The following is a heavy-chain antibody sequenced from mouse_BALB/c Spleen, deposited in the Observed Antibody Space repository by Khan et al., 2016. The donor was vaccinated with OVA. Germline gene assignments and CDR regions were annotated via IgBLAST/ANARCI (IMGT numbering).Heavy chain of an antibody. J-gene: IGHJ1*01. CDR3: GRGGVVVPYWYFDV. V-gene: IGHV3-6*02. CDR2: ISYDGSN. CDR1: GYSITGGYS. D-gene: IGHD1-1*01. Sequence: EVQLQESGPGLVKPSQSLSLTCSVTGYSITGGYSWSWIRQFPGNKLEWMGYISYDGSNNYNPSLKNRISITRDTSTNQFFLMLNSVTTEDTATYYCGRGGVVVPYWYFDVWGAGTTVTVSS.